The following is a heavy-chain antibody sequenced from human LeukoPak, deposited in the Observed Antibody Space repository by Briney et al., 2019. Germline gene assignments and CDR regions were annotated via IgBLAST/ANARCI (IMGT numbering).Heavy chain of an antibody. J-gene: IGHJ4*02. V-gene: IGHV4-38-2*02. CDR3: AGGRPIYVWGSYRPVHYFDY. CDR2: IYHSGST. CDR1: GYSISSGYY. Sequence: PSETLSLTCTVSGYSISSGYYWGWIRQPPGKGLEWIGSIYHSGSTNYNPSLKSRVTISVDTSKNQFSLKLSSVTAADTAVYYCAGGRPIYVWGSYRPVHYFDYWGQGTLVTVSS. D-gene: IGHD3-16*02.